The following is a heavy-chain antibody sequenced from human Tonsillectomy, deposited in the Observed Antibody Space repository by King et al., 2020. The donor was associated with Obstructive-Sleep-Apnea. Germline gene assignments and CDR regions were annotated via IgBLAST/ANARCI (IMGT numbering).Heavy chain of an antibody. CDR3: ARAIQLWLPFDY. CDR2: IYYSGST. D-gene: IGHD5-18*01. CDR1: GGSISSYY. J-gene: IGHJ4*02. V-gene: IGHV4-59*01. Sequence: QLQESGPGLVKPSETLSLTCTVSGGSISSYYWSWIRQPPGKGLEWIVYIYYSGSTNYNPSLKSRVTISVDTSKNQFSLKLSSVTAADTAVYYCARAIQLWLPFDYWGQGTLVTVSS.